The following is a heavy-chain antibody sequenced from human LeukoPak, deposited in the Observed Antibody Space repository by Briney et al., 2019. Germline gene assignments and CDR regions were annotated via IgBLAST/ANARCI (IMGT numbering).Heavy chain of an antibody. V-gene: IGHV3-21*01. CDR3: ARERPLGYCSSTSCYKRASFDY. D-gene: IGHD2-2*02. Sequence: GGSLRLSCAASGFTFSSYSMNWVRQAPGKGLEWVSSISSSSSYIYYADSVKGRFTISRDNAKNSLYLQMNSLRAEDTAVYYCARERPLGYCSSTSCYKRASFDYWGQGTLVTVSS. CDR2: ISSSSSYI. J-gene: IGHJ4*02. CDR1: GFTFSSYS.